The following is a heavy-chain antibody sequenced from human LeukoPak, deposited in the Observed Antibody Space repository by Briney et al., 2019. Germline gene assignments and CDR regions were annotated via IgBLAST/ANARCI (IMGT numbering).Heavy chain of an antibody. CDR3: ARVMDYCSGGSCLEDDAFDI. V-gene: IGHV4-59*12. Sequence: PSETLSLTCTVSGGSISSYYWSWIRQPPGKGLEWIGYIYYSGSTNYNPSLKSRVTISVDTSKNQFSLKLSSVTAADTAVYYCARVMDYCSGGSCLEDDAFDIWGQGTMVTVSS. J-gene: IGHJ3*02. D-gene: IGHD2-15*01. CDR2: IYYSGST. CDR1: GGSISSYY.